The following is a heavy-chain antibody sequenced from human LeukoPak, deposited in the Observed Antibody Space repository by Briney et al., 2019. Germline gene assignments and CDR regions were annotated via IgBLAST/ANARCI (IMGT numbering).Heavy chain of an antibody. Sequence: GGSLRLSCAASGFTFSSYGMHWVRQAPGKGLEWVAVISFDGSNKYYADSVEGRFTISRDNSKNTLYLQMNSLRAEDTAVYYCAKGSVGVDGYNYDFDYWGQGTLVTVSS. CDR3: AKGSVGVDGYNYDFDY. D-gene: IGHD5-12*01. J-gene: IGHJ4*02. V-gene: IGHV3-30*18. CDR2: ISFDGSNK. CDR1: GFTFSSYG.